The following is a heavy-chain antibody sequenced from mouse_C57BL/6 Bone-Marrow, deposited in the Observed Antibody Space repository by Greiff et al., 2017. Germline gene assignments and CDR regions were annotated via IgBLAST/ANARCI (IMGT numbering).Heavy chain of an antibody. CDR3: ARWGYAMDY. CDR2: ILPGSGST. V-gene: IGHV1-9*01. CDR1: GYTFTGYW. Sequence: VKLVESGAELMKPGASVKLSCKATGYTFTGYWIEWVKQRPGHGLEWIGEILPGSGSTNYNEKFKGKATLTADTSSNTAYMQLSSRPTEDSAIYYCARWGYAMDYWGQGTSVTVSS. J-gene: IGHJ4*01.